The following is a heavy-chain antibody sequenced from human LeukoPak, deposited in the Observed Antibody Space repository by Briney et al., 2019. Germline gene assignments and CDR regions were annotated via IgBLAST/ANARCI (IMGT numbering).Heavy chain of an antibody. CDR1: GYTFTDYS. CDR2: TDSKTGNP. V-gene: IGHV7-4-1*02. CDR3: VRDVGYYDSSGYYLGWFDP. Sequence: ASVKVSCKASGYTFTDYSINWVRQAPGHGLEWMGWTDSKTGNPTYAQGFTGRFVFSLDTSVRTAYLQINSLKAEDTAVYYCVRDVGYYDSSGYYLGWFDPWGQGTLVTVSS. D-gene: IGHD3-22*01. J-gene: IGHJ5*02.